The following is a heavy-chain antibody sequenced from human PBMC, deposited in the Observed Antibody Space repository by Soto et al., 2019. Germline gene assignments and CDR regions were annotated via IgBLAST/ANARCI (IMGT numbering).Heavy chain of an antibody. Sequence: GESLKISCKGSGYSFSTYWTAWVRQMPGKGLECMGIIYPGDSDTRYSPSFQGQVTISADKSIFTAYLQWSGLKASDTAMYYCARPYSGGPNDPFDVWGQGTMVTVSS. CDR3: ARPYSGGPNDPFDV. J-gene: IGHJ3*01. CDR1: GYSFSTYW. D-gene: IGHD1-26*01. CDR2: IYPGDSDT. V-gene: IGHV5-51*01.